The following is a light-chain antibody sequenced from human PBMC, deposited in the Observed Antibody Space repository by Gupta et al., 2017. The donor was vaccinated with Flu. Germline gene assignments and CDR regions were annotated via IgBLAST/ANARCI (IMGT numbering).Light chain of an antibody. CDR1: SSDVGANDF. CDR3: HSFDGDYWV. J-gene: IGLJ3*02. V-gene: IGLV2-11*01. Sequence: QSALTQPRSVSGSPGQSVTISCTGTSSDVGANDFVSWFQQNPGKAPKLMMYDVRQRPAGVPDRFFGSKSGNTATLTISGPRAEDEAEYYCHSFDGDYWVFGGGTKLTVL. CDR2: DVR.